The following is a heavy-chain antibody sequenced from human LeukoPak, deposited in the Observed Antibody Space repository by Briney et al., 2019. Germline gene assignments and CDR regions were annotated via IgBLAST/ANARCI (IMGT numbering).Heavy chain of an antibody. CDR2: INPNSGGT. Sequence: GASVKASCKASGYTFTGYYMHWVRQAPGQGLEWMGWINPNSGGTNYAQKFQGRVTMTRDTSISTAYMELSRLRSDDTAVYYCAREYLVAVAGDAFDIWGQGTMVTVSS. V-gene: IGHV1-2*02. J-gene: IGHJ3*02. D-gene: IGHD6-19*01. CDR3: AREYLVAVAGDAFDI. CDR1: GYTFTGYY.